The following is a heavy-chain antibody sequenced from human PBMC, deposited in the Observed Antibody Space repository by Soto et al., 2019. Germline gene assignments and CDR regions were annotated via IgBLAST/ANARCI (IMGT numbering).Heavy chain of an antibody. Sequence: ASVKVSCKASGYTFTSYYMHWVRQAPGQGLEWMGIINPSGGSTSYAQKFQGRVTMTRDTSTSTVYMELSSLRSEDTAVYYCARGGYSYGYALWYFDYWGQGTLVTVS. D-gene: IGHD5-18*01. CDR3: ARGGYSYGYALWYFDY. CDR2: INPSGGST. V-gene: IGHV1-46*01. J-gene: IGHJ4*02. CDR1: GYTFTSYY.